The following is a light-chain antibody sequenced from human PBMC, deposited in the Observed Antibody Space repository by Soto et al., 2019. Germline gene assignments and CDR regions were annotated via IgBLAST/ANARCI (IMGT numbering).Light chain of an antibody. CDR3: QQYDSSPGT. Sequence: EIVLTQSPGTLSLSPGERATLSCRASQSVSSSYLAWYQQKPGQAPRLLIYGASVRATGIPDRFSGSGSVTDFTLTNSRLQPEDFAVFYGQQYDSSPGTFGQGTEVDVK. CDR2: GAS. V-gene: IGKV3-20*01. CDR1: QSVSSSY. J-gene: IGKJ1*01.